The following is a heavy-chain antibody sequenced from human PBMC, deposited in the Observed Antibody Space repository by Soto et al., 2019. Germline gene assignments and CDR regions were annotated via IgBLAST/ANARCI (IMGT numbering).Heavy chain of an antibody. V-gene: IGHV1-2*04. CDR3: ARASKSTTPDSDY. Sequence: ASVKVSCKASGYTFTGYYIHWVRQAPGQGLEWMGWINPNSGVTNYAQKFQGWVAMTRVTSISTAYMELSSLRSDDTAVYYCARASKSTTPDSDYWGQGTPVTVSS. CDR2: INPNSGVT. CDR1: GYTFTGYY. D-gene: IGHD1-1*01. J-gene: IGHJ4*02.